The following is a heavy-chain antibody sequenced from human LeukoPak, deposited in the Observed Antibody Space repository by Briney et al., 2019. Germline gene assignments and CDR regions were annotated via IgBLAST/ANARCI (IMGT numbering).Heavy chain of an antibody. J-gene: IGHJ1*01. Sequence: PGGSLRLSCAASGFTVSSNYMGWVRQAPGKGLEWVSVIYIKSNTYYAAYAKGRFTTFRDNSKNTLQLQKNSLRAADTTASYYASLGLHAAGNYSSYFQHWGQGTLVTVSS. D-gene: IGHD6-6*01. CDR2: IYIKSNT. CDR3: ASLGLHAAGNYSSYFQH. V-gene: IGHV3-53*01. CDR1: GFTVSSNY.